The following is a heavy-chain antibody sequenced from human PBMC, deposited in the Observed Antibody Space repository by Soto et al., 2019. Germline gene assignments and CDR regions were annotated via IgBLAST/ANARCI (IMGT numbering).Heavy chain of an antibody. Sequence: QVQLQESGPGLVKPSGTLSLTCAVSGGSISSSNWWSWVRQPPGKGLEWIGEIYHSGSTNYNPSLKSRVTRSVDKSKNQSSLKLSSVTAADTAVYYCARYCISTSCWNWFDPWGQGTLVTVSS. D-gene: IGHD2-2*01. CDR2: IYHSGST. V-gene: IGHV4-4*02. CDR1: GGSISSSNW. CDR3: ARYCISTSCWNWFDP. J-gene: IGHJ5*02.